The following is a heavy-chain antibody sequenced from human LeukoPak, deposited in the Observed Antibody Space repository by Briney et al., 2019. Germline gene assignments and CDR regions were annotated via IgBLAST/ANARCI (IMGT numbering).Heavy chain of an antibody. CDR2: IIGGAGGT. V-gene: IGHV3-23*01. J-gene: IGHJ4*02. Sequence: GGSLRLSCAASGFSFSSHGMSWVRQAPGKGLEWVSGIIGGAGGTYYADSAKGRFTISRDNSKNTLYPQMNSLRAEDTAVYYCTHGSMYQLDYWGQGTLVTVSS. D-gene: IGHD2-2*01. CDR3: THGSMYQLDY. CDR1: GFSFSSHG.